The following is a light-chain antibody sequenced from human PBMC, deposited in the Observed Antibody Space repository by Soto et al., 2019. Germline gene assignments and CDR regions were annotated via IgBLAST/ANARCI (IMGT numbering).Light chain of an antibody. CDR2: DDS. CDR1: NIGSKS. Sequence: SYELTQPPSVSVAPGQTASITCVGNNIGSKSVHWYQQKPGQAPVLVVYDDSDRPSGVPDRFSGSKSGNTASLTISGLQAEDEADYYCCSYAGSYDVFGTGTKLTVL. J-gene: IGLJ1*01. CDR3: CSYAGSYDV. V-gene: IGLV3-21*02.